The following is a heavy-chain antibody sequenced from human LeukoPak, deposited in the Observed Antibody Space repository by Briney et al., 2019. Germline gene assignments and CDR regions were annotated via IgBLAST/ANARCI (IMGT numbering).Heavy chain of an antibody. CDR1: GYTFTGYY. CDR3: ARVNGMGYYGGSGYFDY. J-gene: IGHJ4*02. D-gene: IGHD1-26*01. V-gene: IGHV1-2*02. CDR2: LNPKRGGT. Sequence: ASVKVSCKASGYTFTGYYMHWVRQAPAQGLEWMEWLNPKRGGTNDAQKFQGRVTMTRDTSITTAYMELSRLTSDDTAVYYCARVNGMGYYGGSGYFDYWGQGTLVTVSS.